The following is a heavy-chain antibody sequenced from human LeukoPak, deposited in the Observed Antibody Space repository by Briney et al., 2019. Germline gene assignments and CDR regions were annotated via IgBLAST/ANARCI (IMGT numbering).Heavy chain of an antibody. CDR3: TTGLFHDNSDYHFDY. J-gene: IGHJ4*02. D-gene: IGHD4-11*01. CDR1: GFTFSSAW. CDR2: IKRKTDGGTA. V-gene: IGHV3-15*01. Sequence: GGSLRLSCAASGFTFSSAWMNWVRQAPGKGLEWVGHIKRKTDGGTADYAAPVRDRFTISRDDSKNTLYLQMNSLKTEDTAIYYCTTGLFHDNSDYHFDYWGQGTLVTVSS.